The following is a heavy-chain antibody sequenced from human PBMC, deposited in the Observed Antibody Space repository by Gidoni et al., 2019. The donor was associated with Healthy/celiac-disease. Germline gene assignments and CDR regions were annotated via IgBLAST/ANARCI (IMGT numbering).Heavy chain of an antibody. V-gene: IGHV1-69*01. CDR2: IIPIFGTA. Sequence: QVQLVQSGAEVQKPGSSVKVSCQASGGTLSRYAISWVRQAPGQGLEWMGGIIPIFGTANYAQKFQGRVTITADESTSTAYMELSSLRSEDTAVYYCARSCSSTSCQRYYGMDVWGQGTTVTVSS. CDR3: ARSCSSTSCQRYYGMDV. CDR1: GGTLSRYA. J-gene: IGHJ6*02. D-gene: IGHD2-2*01.